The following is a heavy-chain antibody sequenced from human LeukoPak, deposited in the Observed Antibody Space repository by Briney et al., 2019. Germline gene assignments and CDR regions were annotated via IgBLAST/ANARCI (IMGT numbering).Heavy chain of an antibody. J-gene: IGHJ4*02. D-gene: IGHD3-3*01. CDR2: IRYDGSNK. V-gene: IGHV3-30*02. Sequence: PGGSLRLSCAASGFTFSSYGMHWVRQAPGKGLEWVAFIRYDGSNKYYADSVKGRFTTSRDNSKNTLYLQMNSLRAEDTAVYYCAKLDYSPDYDFWSGYSDYWGQGTLVTVSS. CDR1: GFTFSSYG. CDR3: AKLDYSPDYDFWSGYSDY.